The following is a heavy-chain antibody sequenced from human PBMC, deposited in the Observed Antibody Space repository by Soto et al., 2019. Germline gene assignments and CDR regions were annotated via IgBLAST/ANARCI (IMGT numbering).Heavy chain of an antibody. V-gene: IGHV1-2*02. J-gene: IGHJ6*02. CDR1: GYSFTGHY. Sequence: QVQHVQSGAEVKKPGDSVKVSCKASGYSFTGHYMHWVRRAHGQGLEWMGWVNLNTGGTDYAQEFQGRVTMTTATSIRTVYLEVTRLKFDDTAIYYCARDPSSFLGRVYGIDVWGQGTAVTVSS. CDR2: VNLNTGGT. CDR3: ARDPSSFLGRVYGIDV.